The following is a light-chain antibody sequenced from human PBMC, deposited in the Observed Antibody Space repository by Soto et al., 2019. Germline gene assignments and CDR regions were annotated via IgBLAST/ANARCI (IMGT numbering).Light chain of an antibody. Sequence: QSVLTQPPSVSAAPGQKVTVYCSGSRYNIGNNYVSWYQHLPGTAPKLLIYDNDKRPSGIPDRFSASKSGTSATLGITGLQTGDEAYYYCEAWDSSLSAGVFGGGTKLTVL. V-gene: IGLV1-51*01. CDR3: EAWDSSLSAGV. CDR1: RYNIGNNY. J-gene: IGLJ3*02. CDR2: DND.